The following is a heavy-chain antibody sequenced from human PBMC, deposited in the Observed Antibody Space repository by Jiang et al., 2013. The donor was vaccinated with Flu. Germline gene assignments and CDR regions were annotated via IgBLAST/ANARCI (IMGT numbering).Heavy chain of an antibody. CDR3: AKAQQWLVQGFVDY. Sequence: QLLESGGGLVQPGGSLRLSCAASGFTFSSYAMSWVRQAPGKGLEWVSAISGSGGSTYYADSVKGRFTISRDNSKNTLYLQMNSLRAEDTAVYYCAKAQQWLVQGFVDYWGQGTLVTVSS. CDR1: GFTFSSYA. V-gene: IGHV3-23*01. D-gene: IGHD6-19*01. CDR2: ISGSGGST. J-gene: IGHJ4*02.